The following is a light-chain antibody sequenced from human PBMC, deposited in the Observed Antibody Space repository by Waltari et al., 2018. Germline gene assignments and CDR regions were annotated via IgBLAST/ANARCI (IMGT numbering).Light chain of an antibody. CDR1: SSDVAAYES. CDR3: SSYTTIASYV. V-gene: IGLV2-14*01. CDR2: EVN. J-gene: IGLJ1*01. Sequence: QSALTQPASVSASPGQSLTISCTGTSSDVAAYESNAWYQQHPGKVPKLIIYEVNNRPSGVSDRFSGSKFDNTASLTISGLQPEDEADYYCSSYTTIASYVFGTGTKVTVL.